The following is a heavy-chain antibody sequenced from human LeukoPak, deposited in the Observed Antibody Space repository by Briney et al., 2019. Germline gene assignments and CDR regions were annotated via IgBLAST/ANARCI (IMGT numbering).Heavy chain of an antibody. D-gene: IGHD1-26*01. CDR1: GFTFSSYE. CDR3: ARELGGSGSFYYYYYYMDV. V-gene: IGHV3-21*01. CDR2: ISSSSSYI. J-gene: IGHJ6*03. Sequence: GGSLRLSCAASGFTFSSYEMNWVRQAPGKGLEWVSSISSSSSYIYYADSVKGRFTISRDNAKNSLYLQMNSLRAEDTAVYYCARELGGSGSFYYYYYYMDVWGKGTTVTISS.